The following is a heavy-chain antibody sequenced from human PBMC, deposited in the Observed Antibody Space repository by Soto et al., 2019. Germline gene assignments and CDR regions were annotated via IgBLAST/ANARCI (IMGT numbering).Heavy chain of an antibody. CDR2: ISSSSSYR. CDR3: AAGYYYDSSGYYRNDY. Sequence: GGSLRLSCAASGFTFSSYSMNWVRQAQGKGLEWVSSISSSSSYRYYADSVKGRFTISRDNAKNSLYLQMNSLRAEDTAVYYCAAGYYYDSSGYYRNDYWGQGTLVTVSS. D-gene: IGHD3-22*01. CDR1: GFTFSSYS. J-gene: IGHJ4*02. V-gene: IGHV3-21*01.